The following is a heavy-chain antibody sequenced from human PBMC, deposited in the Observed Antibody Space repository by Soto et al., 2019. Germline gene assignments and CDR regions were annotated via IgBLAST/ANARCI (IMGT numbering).Heavy chain of an antibody. CDR2: IYPGDSHA. J-gene: IGHJ3*01. CDR3: SRPYSGGPNDPFDV. V-gene: IGHV5-51*01. CDR1: GYSFTNYW. D-gene: IGHD1-26*01. Sequence: GESLKISCKGSGYSFTNYWIGWVRQMPGKGLEWMGIIYPGDSHAIYSPSFQGQVAMSADKSISTAYLQWSSLKASAPAMYYFSRPYSGGPNDPFDVWGQGTMVTVSS.